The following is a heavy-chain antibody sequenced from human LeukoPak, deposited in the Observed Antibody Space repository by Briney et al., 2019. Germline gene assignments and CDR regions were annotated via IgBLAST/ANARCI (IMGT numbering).Heavy chain of an antibody. CDR2: ISSSGSTI. D-gene: IGHD2-2*01. Sequence: GGSLRLSCAASGFTFSDYYMSWIRQAPGKGLEWVSYISSSGSTIYYADSVKGRFTISRDNAKNSLYLQMNSLRAEDTAVYYCARDDGVPQYCSSTFARVCSWGAYGMDVWGQGTTVTVSS. V-gene: IGHV3-11*01. CDR3: ARDDGVPQYCSSTFARVCSWGAYGMDV. CDR1: GFTFSDYY. J-gene: IGHJ6*02.